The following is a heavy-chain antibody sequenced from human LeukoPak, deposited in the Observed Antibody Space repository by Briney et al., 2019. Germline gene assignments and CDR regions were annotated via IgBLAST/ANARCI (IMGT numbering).Heavy chain of an antibody. CDR1: GGTFSSYA. CDR2: IIPIFGTA. CDR3: ALPGIAAAAAPYYFDY. V-gene: IGHV1-69*13. J-gene: IGHJ4*02. D-gene: IGHD6-13*01. Sequence: GASVKVSCKASGGTFSSYAISWVRQAPGQGLEWMGGIIPIFGTANYAQKFQGRVTITADESTSTAYMELSSLRSEDTAVYYCALPGIAAAAAPYYFDYWGQGTLVTVSS.